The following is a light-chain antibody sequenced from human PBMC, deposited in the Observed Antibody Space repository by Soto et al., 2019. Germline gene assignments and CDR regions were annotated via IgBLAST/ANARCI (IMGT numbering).Light chain of an antibody. CDR3: QQYGSSPEWT. CDR2: GAS. Sequence: EIVMTQSPGTLSVSPGERAILSCRASQSVSSSYLAWYQQKPGQAPRLLIYGASSRATGIPDRFSGSGSGTDFTLTISRLEPEDFAVYYCQQYGSSPEWTFGQGTKV. J-gene: IGKJ1*01. CDR1: QSVSSSY. V-gene: IGKV3-20*01.